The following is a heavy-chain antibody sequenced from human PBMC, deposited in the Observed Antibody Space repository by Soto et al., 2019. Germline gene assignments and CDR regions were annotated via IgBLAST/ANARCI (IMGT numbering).Heavy chain of an antibody. J-gene: IGHJ6*02. V-gene: IGHV3-33*01. CDR1: GYTFSSHG. D-gene: IGHD6-25*01. CDR3: PRDPASSMDV. CDR2: IWYDGSKK. Sequence: QVQLVESGGGVVQPGRSLRLSCAASGYTFSSHGMHWVRQAPGKGLGWVAVIWYDGSKKYYAGSVKGRFTISRENSKNTLYLEMNSLRDEDTAVYYCPRDPASSMDVWGQGATVIVCS.